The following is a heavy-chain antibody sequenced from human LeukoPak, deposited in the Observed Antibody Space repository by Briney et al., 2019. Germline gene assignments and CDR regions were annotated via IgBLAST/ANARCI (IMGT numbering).Heavy chain of an antibody. J-gene: IGHJ4*02. CDR2: INHSGST. CDR1: GGSFSGYY. V-gene: IGHV4-34*01. CDR3: ARDVFWSGYYCLFDY. D-gene: IGHD3-3*01. Sequence: SETLSLTCAVYGGSFSGYYWSWIRQPPGKGLEWIGEINHSGSTNYNPSLKSRVTISVDTSKNQFSLKLSSVTAADTAVYYCARDVFWSGYYCLFDYWGQGTLVTVSS.